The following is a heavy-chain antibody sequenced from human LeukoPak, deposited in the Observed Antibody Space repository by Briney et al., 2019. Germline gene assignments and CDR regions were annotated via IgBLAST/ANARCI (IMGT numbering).Heavy chain of an antibody. CDR2: INWNGGST. V-gene: IGHV3-20*04. Sequence: GGSLRLSCAASGFTFDDYGMSWVRQAPGKGLEWVSGINWNGGSTGYADSVKGRFTISRDNAKNSLYLQMNSLRAEDTAVYYCTRHSDTYCSRANCYVNNFYGLDVWGQGARVTVSS. CDR3: TRHSDTYCSRANCYVNNFYGLDV. J-gene: IGHJ6*02. CDR1: GFTFDDYG. D-gene: IGHD2-2*01.